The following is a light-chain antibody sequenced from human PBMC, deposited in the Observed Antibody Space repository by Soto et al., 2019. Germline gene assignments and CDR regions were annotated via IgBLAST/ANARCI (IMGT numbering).Light chain of an antibody. Sequence: DIPLTQSPSSLSTSAGDRVNITCRASQSISSYLNWYQQKPGKAPKLLIYAASSLQSGVPSRFSGSGSGTDFTLTISSLQPEDFATYYCQQSYSTHTWTFGQGTKVDIK. J-gene: IGKJ1*01. CDR2: AAS. CDR1: QSISSY. V-gene: IGKV1-39*01. CDR3: QQSYSTHTWT.